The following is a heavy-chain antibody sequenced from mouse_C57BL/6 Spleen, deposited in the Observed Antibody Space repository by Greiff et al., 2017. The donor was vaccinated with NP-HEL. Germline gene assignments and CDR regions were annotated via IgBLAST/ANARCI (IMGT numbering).Heavy chain of an antibody. CDR3: AIDPDSSGYWFAY. Sequence: VQLKESGPGLVKPSQSLSLTCSVTGYSITSGYYWNWSRQPQGNKQEWMGYISYDGSNNYNPTLKNRISITRDTSKNQFFLKLNSVTTEDTATYYCAIDPDSSGYWFAYWGQGTLVTVSA. J-gene: IGHJ3*01. CDR1: GYSITSGYY. D-gene: IGHD3-2*02. V-gene: IGHV3-6*01. CDR2: ISYDGSN.